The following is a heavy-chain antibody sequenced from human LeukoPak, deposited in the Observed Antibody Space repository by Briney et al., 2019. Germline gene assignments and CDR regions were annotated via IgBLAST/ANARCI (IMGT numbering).Heavy chain of an antibody. CDR3: AKVQDYSSTSCYSTYYYGMDV. CDR2: ISWNSGSI. Sequence: GGSLRLSCAASGFTFDDYAMHWVRQAPGKGLEWVSGISWNSGSIGYADSVKGRFTISRDNAKNSLYLQMNSLRAEDTALYYCAKVQDYSSTSCYSTYYYGMDVWGQGTTVTVSS. CDR1: GFTFDDYA. D-gene: IGHD2-2*01. V-gene: IGHV3-9*01. J-gene: IGHJ6*02.